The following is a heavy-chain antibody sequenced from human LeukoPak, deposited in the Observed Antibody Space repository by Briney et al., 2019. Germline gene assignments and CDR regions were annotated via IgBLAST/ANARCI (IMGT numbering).Heavy chain of an antibody. J-gene: IGHJ4*02. CDR3: AKDYLYGDYFDY. CDR2: ISYDGSNK. CDR1: GFTFSSYG. V-gene: IGHV3-30*18. Sequence: GGSLRLSCAASGFTFSSYGMHWVRQAPGKWLEWVAVISYDGSNKYYADSVKGRFTISRDNSKNTLYLQMNSLRAEDTAVYYCAKDYLYGDYFDYWGQGTLVTVSS. D-gene: IGHD4-17*01.